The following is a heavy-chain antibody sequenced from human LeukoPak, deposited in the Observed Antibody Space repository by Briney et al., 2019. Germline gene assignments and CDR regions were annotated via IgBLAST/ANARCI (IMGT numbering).Heavy chain of an antibody. J-gene: IGHJ4*02. CDR3: AKQRDSSGWYLYDY. Sequence: GGSLRLSCVASGFPFSSYWMTWVRQAPGKGLEWVANIKQDGSKKSYVDSVKGRFTISRDNSKNTLYLQMNSLRAEDTAVYYCAKQRDSSGWYLYDYWGQGTLVTVSS. D-gene: IGHD6-19*01. CDR2: IKQDGSKK. CDR1: GFPFSSYW. V-gene: IGHV3-7*03.